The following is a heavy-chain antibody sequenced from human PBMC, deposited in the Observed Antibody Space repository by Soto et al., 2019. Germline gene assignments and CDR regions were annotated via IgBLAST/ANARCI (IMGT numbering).Heavy chain of an antibody. D-gene: IGHD6-13*01. CDR3: ARGAGYYYYNMDV. V-gene: IGHV3-33*01. Sequence: QVQLVESGGGVVQPGRSLRLSCAASGFTFSSYGMHWVRQAPGKGLEWVAVIWYDGSNKYYADSVKGGFTISGDNSKNTLYLQMNSLRDEDTAVYYCARGAGYYYYNMDVWGQGTTVTVSS. J-gene: IGHJ6*02. CDR2: IWYDGSNK. CDR1: GFTFSSYG.